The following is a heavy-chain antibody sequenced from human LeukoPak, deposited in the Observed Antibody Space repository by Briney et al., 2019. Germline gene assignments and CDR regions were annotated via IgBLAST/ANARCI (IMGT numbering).Heavy chain of an antibody. V-gene: IGHV1-69*05. Sequence: SVKVSCKASGYTFTSYAISWVRQAPGQGLEWMGGIIPIFGTANYAQKFQGRVTITTDESTSTAYMELSSLRSEDTAVYYCASRDGYNAYYYVDVWGKGTTVTVSS. CDR2: IIPIFGTA. CDR3: ASRDGYNAYYYVDV. D-gene: IGHD5-24*01. CDR1: GYTFTSYA. J-gene: IGHJ6*03.